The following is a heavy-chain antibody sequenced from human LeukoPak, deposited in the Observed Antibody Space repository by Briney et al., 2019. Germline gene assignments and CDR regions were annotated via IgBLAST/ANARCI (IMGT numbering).Heavy chain of an antibody. CDR3: ARGLGVGSSSWPTNANNWFDP. Sequence: PSETLSLTCAVYGGSFSGYYWSWIRQPPGKGLEWIGEINHSGSSNYNPSLKSRVTISVDTSKNQFSLKLSSVTAADTAVYYCARGLGVGSSSWPTNANNWFDPWGQGTLVTVSS. CDR2: INHSGSS. V-gene: IGHV4-34*01. D-gene: IGHD6-13*01. CDR1: GGSFSGYY. J-gene: IGHJ5*02.